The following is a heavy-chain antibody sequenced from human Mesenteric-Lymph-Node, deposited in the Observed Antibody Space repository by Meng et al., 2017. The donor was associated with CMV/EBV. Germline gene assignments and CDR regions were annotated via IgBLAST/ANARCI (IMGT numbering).Heavy chain of an antibody. V-gene: IGHV3-30*04. CDR1: GFTLSSYA. D-gene: IGHD3-3*01. CDR3: ARDRDYDFWSGYYIWRNYYYGMDV. J-gene: IGHJ6*02. CDR2: ISYDGSNK. Sequence: GESLKISCAASGFTLSSYAMHWVRQAPGKGLEWVAVISYDGSNKYYADSVKGRFTISRDNSKNTLYLQMNSLRAEDTAVYYCARDRDYDFWSGYYIWRNYYYGMDVWGQGTTVTVSS.